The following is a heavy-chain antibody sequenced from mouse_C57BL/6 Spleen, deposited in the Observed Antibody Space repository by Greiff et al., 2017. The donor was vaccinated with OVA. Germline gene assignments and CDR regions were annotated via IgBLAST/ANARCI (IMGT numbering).Heavy chain of an antibody. CDR1: GFTFSSYA. CDR2: ISSGGDYI. J-gene: IGHJ1*03. V-gene: IGHV5-9-1*02. Sequence: EVMLVESGEGLVKPGGSLKLSCAASGFTFSSYAMSWVRQTPEKRLEWVAYISSGGDYIYYADTVKGRFTISRDNARNTLYLQMSSLKSEDTAMYYWTRVNWDEGYFDVWGTGTTVTVSS. D-gene: IGHD4-1*01. CDR3: TRVNWDEGYFDV.